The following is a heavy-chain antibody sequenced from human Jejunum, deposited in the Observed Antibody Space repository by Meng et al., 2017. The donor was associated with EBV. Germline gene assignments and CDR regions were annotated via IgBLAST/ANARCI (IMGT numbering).Heavy chain of an antibody. D-gene: IGHD5-12*01. Sequence: QITLKESVPTPVNPTQTLTLTCTFSGFSLTTSGVGVGWIRQPPGKAPEWLALIYWDDDKRYSPSLKSRLTITKDTSKNQVVLTMTNMDPVDTGTYFCAHSPMRTSSSGYPRGFDYWGQGTLVTVSS. CDR3: AHSPMRTSSSGYPRGFDY. CDR2: IYWDDDK. J-gene: IGHJ4*02. V-gene: IGHV2-5*02. CDR1: GFSLTTSGVG.